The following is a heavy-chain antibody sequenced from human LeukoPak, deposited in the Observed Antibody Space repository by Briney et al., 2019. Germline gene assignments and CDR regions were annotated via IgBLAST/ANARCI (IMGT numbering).Heavy chain of an antibody. J-gene: IGHJ4*02. D-gene: IGHD3-22*01. CDR2: IYYSGST. Sequence: PSETQSLTCTVSGGSISSSSYYWGWIRQPPGKGLEWIGSIYYSGSTYYNPSLKSRVTISVDTSKNQFSLKLSSVTAADTAVYYCARAPSYDSSGYQREFDYWGQGTLVTVSS. CDR1: GGSISSSSYY. CDR3: ARAPSYDSSGYQREFDY. V-gene: IGHV4-39*01.